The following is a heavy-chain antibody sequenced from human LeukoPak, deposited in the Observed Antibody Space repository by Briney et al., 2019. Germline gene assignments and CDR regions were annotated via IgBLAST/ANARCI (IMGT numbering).Heavy chain of an antibody. CDR2: MNPNSGNT. Sequence: ASVKVSCKASGYTFTSYDINWVRQATGQGLEWMGWMNPNSGNTGYAQKFQGRVTMTRNTSISTAYMELSSLRSEDTAVYYCARGRRDGYNWSLYYYGMDVWGQGTTVTVSS. CDR3: ARGRRDGYNWSLYYYGMDV. D-gene: IGHD5-24*01. CDR1: GYTFTSYD. V-gene: IGHV1-8*01. J-gene: IGHJ6*02.